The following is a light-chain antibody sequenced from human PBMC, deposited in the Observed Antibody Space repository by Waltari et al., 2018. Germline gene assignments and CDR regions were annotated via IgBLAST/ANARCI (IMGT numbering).Light chain of an antibody. CDR3: QNHERLPAT. CDR2: AAS. V-gene: IGKV3-20*01. Sequence: EVVLTQSPGTLSLPPGESANLSCRASQRVSKYLAWYQQRPGQAPRLLIYAASTRATGVPDRFSGSGSGTDFSLTISRLEPEDFAVYYCQNHERLPATFGQGTKVEIK. J-gene: IGKJ1*01. CDR1: QRVSKY.